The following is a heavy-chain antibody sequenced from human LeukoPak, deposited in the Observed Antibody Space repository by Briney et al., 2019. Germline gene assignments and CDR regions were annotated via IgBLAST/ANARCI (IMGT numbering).Heavy chain of an antibody. CDR1: GYTFTCYY. D-gene: IGHD2-2*01. Sequence: ASVTVSCKASGYTFTCYYMHWVRQAPGQGKEWKGWINPNSGGTNYAQKFQGRVTMTRDTSITTAYMELSRLSSDDTAVYYCARGVGTSLNTYYYYYYMDVWGKGTTVTVSS. CDR3: ARGVGTSLNTYYYYYYMDV. J-gene: IGHJ6*03. CDR2: INPNSGGT. V-gene: IGHV1-2*02.